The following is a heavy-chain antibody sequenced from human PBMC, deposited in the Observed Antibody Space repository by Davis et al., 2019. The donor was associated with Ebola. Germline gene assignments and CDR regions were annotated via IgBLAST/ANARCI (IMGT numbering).Heavy chain of an antibody. V-gene: IGHV3-73*01. CDR2: IRSKANSYAT. CDR1: GFTFSGSA. J-gene: IGHJ4*02. CDR3: TTTTVTTNDY. Sequence: PGESLKISCAASGFTFSGSAMHWVRQASGKGLEWVGRIRSKANSYATAYAASVKGRFTISRDDSKNTAYLQMNSLKTEDTAVYYCTTTTVTTNDYWGQGTLVTVSS. D-gene: IGHD4-17*01.